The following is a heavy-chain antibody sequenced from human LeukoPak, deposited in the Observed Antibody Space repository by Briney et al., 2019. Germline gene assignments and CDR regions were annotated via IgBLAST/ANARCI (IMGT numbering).Heavy chain of an antibody. CDR2: INPNSGGT. J-gene: IGHJ4*02. CDR1: GYTFTDYY. Sequence: ASVKVSCKASGYTFTDYYLHWVRQAPGQGLEWMGWINPNSGGTNYAQKFQGRVTMTRDTSISTAYMELSRLRSDDTAVYYCARDIRIAAAGLPDYWGQGTLVTVSS. D-gene: IGHD6-13*01. CDR3: ARDIRIAAAGLPDY. V-gene: IGHV1-2*02.